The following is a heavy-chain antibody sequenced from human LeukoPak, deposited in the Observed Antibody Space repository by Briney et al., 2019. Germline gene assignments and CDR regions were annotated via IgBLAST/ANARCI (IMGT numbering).Heavy chain of an antibody. J-gene: IGHJ4*02. Sequence: PSETLSLTCTVSGGSISSYYWSWIRQPPGKGLEWIGYIYYSGSTNYNPSLKSRVTMSVDTSKNQFSLKLSSVTAADTAVYYCARGPIFGVVTFDYWGQGTLVTVSS. V-gene: IGHV4-59*08. D-gene: IGHD3-3*01. CDR1: GGSISSYY. CDR2: IYYSGST. CDR3: ARGPIFGVVTFDY.